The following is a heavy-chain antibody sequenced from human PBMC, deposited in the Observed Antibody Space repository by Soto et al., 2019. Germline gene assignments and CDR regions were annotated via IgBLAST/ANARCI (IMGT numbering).Heavy chain of an antibody. V-gene: IGHV3-9*01. CDR2: ISWNSGSI. Sequence: EVQLVESGGGLVQPGRSLRLSCAASGFTFDDYAMHWVRQAPGKGLEWVSGISWNSGSIGYADSVKGRFTISRDNAKNSLYLQMNSLRAEDTALYYCAKDISRVATILDYWGQGTLVTVSS. CDR3: AKDISRVATILDY. CDR1: GFTFDDYA. J-gene: IGHJ4*02. D-gene: IGHD5-12*01.